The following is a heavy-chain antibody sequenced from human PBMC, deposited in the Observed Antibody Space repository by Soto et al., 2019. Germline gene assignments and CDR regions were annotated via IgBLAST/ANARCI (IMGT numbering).Heavy chain of an antibody. V-gene: IGHV3-30-3*01. CDR3: ARDTRYSSGWYDY. J-gene: IGHJ4*02. CDR2: ISYDGSNK. Sequence: GGSLRLSCAASGFTFSSDAMHWVRQAPGKGLEWVAVISYDGSNKYYADSVKGRFSISRDNSKNTLYVQMNSLRAEDTAVYYCARDTRYSSGWYDYWGQGTLVTVSS. D-gene: IGHD6-19*01. CDR1: GFTFSSDA.